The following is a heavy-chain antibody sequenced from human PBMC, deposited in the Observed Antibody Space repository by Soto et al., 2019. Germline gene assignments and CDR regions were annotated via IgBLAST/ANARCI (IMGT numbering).Heavy chain of an antibody. J-gene: IGHJ6*03. Sequence: EVQLVESGGGLVQPGRSLRLSCAASGLTFDDYAMHWVRQAPGKGLEWVSGISWNSGSIGYADSVRGRFTISKDNAKNSLYLQMNRLRAEDTALYYCAKDKVEGALYGDYPQYFGYCYRDVWGKGTTVTVSS. D-gene: IGHD4-17*01. V-gene: IGHV3-9*01. CDR1: GLTFDDYA. CDR2: ISWNSGSI. CDR3: AKDKVEGALYGDYPQYFGYCYRDV.